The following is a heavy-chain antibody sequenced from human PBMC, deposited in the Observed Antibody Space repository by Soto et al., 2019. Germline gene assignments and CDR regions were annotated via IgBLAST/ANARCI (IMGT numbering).Heavy chain of an antibody. J-gene: IGHJ1*01. V-gene: IGHV5-10-1*01. CDR3: TRDTYGTTAP. CDR1: GYILTDYW. Sequence: GEYLKIPCHGSGYILTDYWINWVRQVPGKGLEWLGRIDTGDSYKRYGPSFRGHVTISLDKDIHTVYLHWSSLKVSDSAMYYCTRDTYGTTAPWGQGTLVTVSS. CDR2: IDTGDSYK. D-gene: IGHD1-7*01.